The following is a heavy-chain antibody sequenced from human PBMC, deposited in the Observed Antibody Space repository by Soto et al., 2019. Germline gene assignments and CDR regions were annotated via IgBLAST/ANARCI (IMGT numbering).Heavy chain of an antibody. CDR3: ARESEDLTSNFDY. J-gene: IGHJ4*02. Sequence: GGSLRLSCAASGFTFTRYSMNWVRQAPGKGLEWVSSISSTTNYIYYGDSMKGRFTISGDNAKNSLYLEMNSLRAEDTAVYYCARESEDLTSNFDYWGQGTLVTVSS. CDR2: ISSTTNYI. V-gene: IGHV3-21*06. CDR1: GFTFTRYS.